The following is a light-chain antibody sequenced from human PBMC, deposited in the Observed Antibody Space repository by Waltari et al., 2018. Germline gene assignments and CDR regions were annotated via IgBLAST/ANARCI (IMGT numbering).Light chain of an antibody. CDR3: QTWGSDIGVV. CDR2: LKSEGSH. Sequence: QVVLTQSPSASASLGASVKLICTLSSGHSSYAITWHQQEPEKGPRYLMKLKSEGSHTKGDGTLDRFSGTSAGAERYLPRSSLQPVDGADYYCQTWGSDIGVVFGGGTKLTVL. CDR1: SGHSSYA. J-gene: IGLJ3*02. V-gene: IGLV4-69*01.